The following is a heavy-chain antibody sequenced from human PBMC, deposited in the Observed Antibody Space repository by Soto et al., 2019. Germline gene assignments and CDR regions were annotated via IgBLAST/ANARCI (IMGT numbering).Heavy chain of an antibody. J-gene: IGHJ3*02. Sequence: SVKVSCKASGGTFSSYTISWVRQAPGQGLEWMGRIIPILGIANYAQKFQGRVTMTTDTSTEYAASVKGRFTISRDDSKNSLYLQMNSLKTEDTAVYYCARGGAYYDSSGYHDAFDIWGQGTMVTVSS. CDR1: GGTFSSYT. D-gene: IGHD3-22*01. CDR2: IIPILGIA. CDR3: LYLQMNSLKTEDTAVYYCARGGAYYDSSGYHDAFDI. V-gene: IGHV1-69*02.